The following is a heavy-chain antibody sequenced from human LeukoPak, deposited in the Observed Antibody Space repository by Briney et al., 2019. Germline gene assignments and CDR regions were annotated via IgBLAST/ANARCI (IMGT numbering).Heavy chain of an antibody. Sequence: ASVXVSCKXXGGTFSSYAISWVRQAPGEGLEWXGXXXPIFGTANYAQKFQGRVTITADKSTSTAYMELSSLRSEDTAVYYCARVRGYSSGWYAVWFDPWGQGTLVTVSS. D-gene: IGHD6-19*01. CDR2: XXPIFGTA. J-gene: IGHJ5*02. CDR3: ARVRGYSSGWYAVWFDP. V-gene: IGHV1-69*06. CDR1: GGTFSSYA.